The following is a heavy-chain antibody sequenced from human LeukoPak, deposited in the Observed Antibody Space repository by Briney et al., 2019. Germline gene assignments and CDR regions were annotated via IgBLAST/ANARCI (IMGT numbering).Heavy chain of an antibody. V-gene: IGHV6-1*01. D-gene: IGHD6-19*01. Sequence: SQTLSLTCVISGDSVSSNSATWNWIRQPPSRGLEWLGRTYYRSKWYNDYVVSMKSRITINPDTSKNQFSLHLNSVTPEDTAVYYCARDPAYSSGWTRNAFDIWGQGTMVTVSS. CDR3: ARDPAYSSGWTRNAFDI. CDR2: TYYRSKWYN. J-gene: IGHJ3*02. CDR1: GDSVSSNSAT.